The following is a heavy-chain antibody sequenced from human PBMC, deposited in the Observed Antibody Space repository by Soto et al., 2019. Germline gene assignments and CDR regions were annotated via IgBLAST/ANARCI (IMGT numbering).Heavy chain of an antibody. Sequence: SVKVSFKASGGTFSSYAISWVRQAPGQGLEWMGGIIPIFGTANYAQKFQGRVTITADESTSTAYMELSSLRSEDTAVYYCARTSADYYDSSGSIYYYGMDVWGQGTTVTVSS. V-gene: IGHV1-69*13. CDR1: GGTFSSYA. J-gene: IGHJ6*02. D-gene: IGHD3-22*01. CDR2: IIPIFGTA. CDR3: ARTSADYYDSSGSIYYYGMDV.